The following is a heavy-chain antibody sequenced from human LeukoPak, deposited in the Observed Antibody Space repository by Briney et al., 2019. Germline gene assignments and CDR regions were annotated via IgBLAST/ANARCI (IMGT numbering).Heavy chain of an antibody. V-gene: IGHV3-33*01. CDR3: ARGLLTITMIVSR. CDR1: GFTFSSYG. Sequence: GRSLRLSCAASGFTFSSYGMHWVRQAPGKGLEWVAVIWYDGSNKYYADSVKGRFTISRDNSKNTLYLQMNSLRAEDTAVYYCARGLLTITMIVSRWGQGTMVTVSS. CDR2: IWYDGSNK. D-gene: IGHD3-22*01. J-gene: IGHJ3*01.